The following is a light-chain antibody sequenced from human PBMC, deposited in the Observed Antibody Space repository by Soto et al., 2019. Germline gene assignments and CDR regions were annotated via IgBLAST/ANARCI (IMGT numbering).Light chain of an antibody. CDR1: QSVNGNY. V-gene: IGKV3D-20*02. CDR3: QHRFNWPLT. Sequence: EIVLTQSPGTLSLSPGERATLSCRASQSVNGNYLTWYQQKPGQAPRLLIYGASSRATGIPDRFSGSGSGTDFTLTISRLEPEDFAVYYCQHRFNWPLTFGGGTTVELK. CDR2: GAS. J-gene: IGKJ4*01.